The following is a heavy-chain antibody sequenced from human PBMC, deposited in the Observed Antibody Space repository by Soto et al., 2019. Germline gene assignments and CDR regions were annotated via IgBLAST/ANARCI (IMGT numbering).Heavy chain of an antibody. CDR1: ADPPTPSDY. CDR3: RRSSRYSTDV. Sequence: APETLSLPSTGSADPPTPSDYRVWGRQPPGKGLEWIGSIYSTGNTYYNPSLNSQVTISVDTSKNQFSLNVISVTAADTAVHYCRRSSRYSTDVWGQGTTVT. D-gene: IGHD6-13*01. V-gene: IGHV4-39*01. J-gene: IGHJ6*02. CDR2: IYSTGNT.